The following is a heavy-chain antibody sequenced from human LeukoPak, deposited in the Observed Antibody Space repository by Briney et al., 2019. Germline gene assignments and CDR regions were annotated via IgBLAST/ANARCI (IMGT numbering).Heavy chain of an antibody. Sequence: ASVKVSCKASGYTFTGYHMHWVRQAPGQGLEWMGWINPNSGGTNYAQKFQGRVTMTRDTSISTAYMELSRLRSDDTAVYYCARDPRGKGTGGVDYWGQGTLVTVSS. CDR1: GYTFTGYH. V-gene: IGHV1-2*02. D-gene: IGHD2-8*02. CDR2: INPNSGGT. CDR3: ARDPRGKGTGGVDY. J-gene: IGHJ4*02.